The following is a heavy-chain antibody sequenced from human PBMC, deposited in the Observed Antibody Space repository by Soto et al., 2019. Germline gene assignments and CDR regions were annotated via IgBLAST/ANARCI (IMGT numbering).Heavy chain of an antibody. CDR1: GGTFSSYT. Sequence: QVQLVQSGAEVKKPGSSVKVSCKASGGTFSSYTISWVRQAPGQGLEWMGRIIPILGIANYAQKFQGRVTITADKSTSTAYMELSSLRSEDTAVYYCARGRIAVAGQDAFDIWGLGTMVTVSS. D-gene: IGHD6-19*01. V-gene: IGHV1-69*02. CDR2: IIPILGIA. CDR3: ARGRIAVAGQDAFDI. J-gene: IGHJ3*02.